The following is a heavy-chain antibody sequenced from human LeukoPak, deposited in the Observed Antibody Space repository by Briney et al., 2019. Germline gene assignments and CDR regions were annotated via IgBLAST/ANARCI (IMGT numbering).Heavy chain of an antibody. CDR1: GGSFSGYY. D-gene: IGHD3-10*01. V-gene: IGHV4-34*01. CDR3: ARQDYYGSGSYDY. Sequence: KASETLSLTCAAYGGSFSGYYWSWIRQPPGKGLEWIGEINHSGSTNYNPSLKSRVTISVDTSKNQFSLKLSSVTAADTAVYYCARQDYYGSGSYDYWGQGTLVTVSS. J-gene: IGHJ4*02. CDR2: INHSGST.